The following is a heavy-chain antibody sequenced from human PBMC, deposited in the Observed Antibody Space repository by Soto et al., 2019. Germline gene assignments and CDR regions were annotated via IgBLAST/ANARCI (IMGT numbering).Heavy chain of an antibody. J-gene: IGHJ5*02. Sequence: PGGSLRLSCVASGFVFNGAWMNWVRQAPGTGLEWVGRIKSGSSVGATDYAAPVRGRFTISRDDSKNTVYLQMSSLKPEDPAVESWSTMGVNPPPPWGQGTLVTVSS. CDR2: IKSGSSVGAT. CDR3: STMGVNPPPP. CDR1: GFVFNGAW. D-gene: IGHD1-26*01. V-gene: IGHV3-15*07.